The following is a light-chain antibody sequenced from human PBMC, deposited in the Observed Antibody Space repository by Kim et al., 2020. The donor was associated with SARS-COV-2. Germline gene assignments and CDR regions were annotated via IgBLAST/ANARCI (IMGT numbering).Light chain of an antibody. Sequence: EIVLTQSPGTLSLSPGERATLSCRASQSVSSSYLAWYQQKPGQAPRLLIYGASSRATGIPDRFSGSGSGTDFTLTISRLEPEDFAVYYCQQCGSSHTFGQGAPMEIK. CDR2: GAS. CDR3: QQCGSSHT. V-gene: IGKV3-20*01. CDR1: QSVSSSY. J-gene: IGKJ5*01.